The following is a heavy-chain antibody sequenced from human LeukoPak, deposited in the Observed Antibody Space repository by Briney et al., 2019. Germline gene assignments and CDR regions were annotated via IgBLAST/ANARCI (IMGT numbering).Heavy chain of an antibody. J-gene: IGHJ6*02. CDR1: GYTFTSYF. V-gene: IGHV1-2*02. D-gene: IGHD2/OR15-2a*01. Sequence: GASVKVSCKVSGYTFTSYFINWVGQAPGQGLGGMGGTTPNSGGTNYAQKFQGRVTMTRDTSISTAYMELSRLRSDDTAVYYCARDGTTASYYYYGMDVWGQGTTVTVSS. CDR2: TTPNSGGT. CDR3: ARDGTTASYYYYGMDV.